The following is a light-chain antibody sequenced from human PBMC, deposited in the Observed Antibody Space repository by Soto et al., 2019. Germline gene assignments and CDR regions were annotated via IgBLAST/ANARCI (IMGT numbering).Light chain of an antibody. V-gene: IGLV2-14*01. CDR3: SSYTSSSTPVV. CDR2: DVS. CDR1: SIDVGGYNY. Sequence: QSVLTQPASVSGSPGQSITISCTGTSIDVGGYNYVSWYQQHPDTAPKLMLYDVSNRPSGVSNRFSGSKSGNTASLTISGRQAEDEADYYCSSYTSSSTPVVFGGGTKLTVL. J-gene: IGLJ2*01.